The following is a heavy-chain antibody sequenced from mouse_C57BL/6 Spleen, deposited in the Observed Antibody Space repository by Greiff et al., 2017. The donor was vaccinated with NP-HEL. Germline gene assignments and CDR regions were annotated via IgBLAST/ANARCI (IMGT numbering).Heavy chain of an antibody. J-gene: IGHJ4*01. CDR1: GFTFSDAW. Sequence: EVMLVESGGGLVQPGGSMKLSCAASGFTFSDAWMDWVRQSPEKGLEWVAEIRNKANNHATYYAESVKGRFTISRDDSKSSVYLQMNSLRAEDTGIYYCTIYYDYGDYYAMDYWGQGTSVTVSS. CDR2: IRNKANNHAT. V-gene: IGHV6-6*01. D-gene: IGHD2-4*01. CDR3: TIYYDYGDYYAMDY.